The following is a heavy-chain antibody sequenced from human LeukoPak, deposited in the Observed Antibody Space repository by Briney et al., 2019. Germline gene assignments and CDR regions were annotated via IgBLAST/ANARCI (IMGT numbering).Heavy chain of an antibody. CDR3: ARASRYYYEDY. J-gene: IGHJ4*02. CDR1: GGSISSYY. Sequence: PSETLSLTCTVSGGSISSYYWSWIRQPPGKGLEWIGYIYYSGSTNYNPSLKSRVTISVDTSKNQFSLKLSSVTAADTAVYYCARASRYYYEDYWGQGTLVTVSS. CDR2: IYYSGST. D-gene: IGHD3-22*01. V-gene: IGHV4-59*01.